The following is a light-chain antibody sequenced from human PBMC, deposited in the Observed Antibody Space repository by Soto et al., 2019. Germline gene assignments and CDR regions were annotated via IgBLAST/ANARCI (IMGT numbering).Light chain of an antibody. CDR2: GAT. CDR3: QQYGSSPRT. J-gene: IGKJ1*01. Sequence: ETVLTQSPGTLSFSLGERATLSCRASQSVSSSYLAWYQQKPGQAPRLLIYGATSRATGIPDRFSGSGSGTDFTLIISRLEPEDFAVYYCQQYGSSPRTFGQGTKVEIK. CDR1: QSVSSSY. V-gene: IGKV3-20*01.